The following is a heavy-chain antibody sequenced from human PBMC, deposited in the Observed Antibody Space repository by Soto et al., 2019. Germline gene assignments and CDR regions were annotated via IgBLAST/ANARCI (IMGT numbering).Heavy chain of an antibody. V-gene: IGHV1-18*01. CDR3: ASYKGYGFGLYSSDDMDV. D-gene: IGHD5-18*01. J-gene: IGHJ6*03. Sequence: APVKVSCKASGYTFSNFGLSWVRQAPGQGLEWMGWISGYNGNTNSAERFQGRVTMTTDTSTSTAYMEVRGLTSDDTAVQYCASYKGYGFGLYSSDDMDVWGKRTTVTACS. CDR1: GYTFSNFG. CDR2: ISGYNGNT.